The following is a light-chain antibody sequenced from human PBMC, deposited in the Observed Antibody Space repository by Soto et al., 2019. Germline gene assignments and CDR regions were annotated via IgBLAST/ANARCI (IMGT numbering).Light chain of an antibody. CDR3: QQLNSFPIT. Sequence: DVVMTQSPLSLSVTLGQPASISCSSSQSVANSDGNTYLHWFHQRPGQSPRRLIYKISNRATGIPARFSGSGSGTEFTLTITSLQPEDFATYYCQQLNSFPITFGQGTRLEIK. CDR1: QSVANSDGNTY. CDR2: KIS. V-gene: IGKV2-30*01. J-gene: IGKJ5*01.